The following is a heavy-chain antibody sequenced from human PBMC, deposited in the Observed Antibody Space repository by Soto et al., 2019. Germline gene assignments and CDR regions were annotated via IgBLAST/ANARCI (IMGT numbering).Heavy chain of an antibody. CDR1: GYTFTSYG. D-gene: IGHD1-26*01. V-gene: IGHV1-18*01. CDR2: IGAYNGNT. J-gene: IGHJ4*02. CDR3: ARGAKGLIVGATVNFDY. Sequence: GASVKVSCKASGYTFTSYGISWVRQAPGQGLEWMGWIGAYNGNTNYAQKLQGRVTMTTDTSTSTAYMELRSLRSDDTAVYYCARGAKGLIVGATVNFDYWGQGTLVTVSS.